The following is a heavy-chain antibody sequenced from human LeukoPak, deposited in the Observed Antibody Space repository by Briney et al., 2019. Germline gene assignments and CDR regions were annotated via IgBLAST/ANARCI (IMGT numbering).Heavy chain of an antibody. CDR2: IYYSGST. CDR3: ARGPIRCSGGSCYSRNYYYGMDV. V-gene: IGHV4-39*01. J-gene: IGHJ6*02. D-gene: IGHD2-15*01. CDR1: GGSISSSDYY. Sequence: SETLSLTCTVSGGSISSSDYYWGWFRQPPGKGLEWIGSIYYSGSTYYNPSLKSRVTVSVDTSKNQFSLKLSSVTAADTAVYYCARGPIRCSGGSCYSRNYYYGMDVWGQGTTVTVSS.